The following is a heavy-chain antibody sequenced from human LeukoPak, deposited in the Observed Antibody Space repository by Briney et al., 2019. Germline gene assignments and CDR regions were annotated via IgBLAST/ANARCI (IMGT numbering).Heavy chain of an antibody. CDR2: INPNSGGT. Sequence: ASVTVSCKASGYTFTGYYMHWVRQAPGQGLEWMGWINPNSGGTNYAQKFQGRVTMTRDTSISTAYMELSRLRSDDTAVYYCARDRYGSVYNWFDPWGQGTLVTVSS. V-gene: IGHV1-2*02. D-gene: IGHD3-10*01. CDR1: GYTFTGYY. J-gene: IGHJ5*02. CDR3: ARDRYGSVYNWFDP.